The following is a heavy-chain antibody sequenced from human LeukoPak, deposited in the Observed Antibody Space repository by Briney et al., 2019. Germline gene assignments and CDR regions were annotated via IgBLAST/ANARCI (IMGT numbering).Heavy chain of an antibody. Sequence: ASVKVSCKASAYTFIDYGFSWVRQAPGQGLEWLGWISVYNGNTRYAQKFQDRVTMTTDTSTNTAYMELRSLRSDDTAVYYCARLNSGYDYFDYWGQGTLVTVSS. J-gene: IGHJ4*02. D-gene: IGHD5-12*01. CDR2: ISVYNGNT. CDR1: AYTFIDYG. CDR3: ARLNSGYDYFDY. V-gene: IGHV1-18*01.